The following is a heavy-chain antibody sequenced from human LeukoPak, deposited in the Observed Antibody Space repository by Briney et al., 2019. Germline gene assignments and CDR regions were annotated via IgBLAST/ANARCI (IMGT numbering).Heavy chain of an antibody. D-gene: IGHD2-2*01. CDR3: SGDCGSTSCYLYYMDV. V-gene: IGHV3-73*01. CDR1: GFTFSGSA. J-gene: IGHJ6*03. CDR2: IRSKANSYAT. Sequence: GGPLRLSCAASGFTFSGSAMHWVRQASGKGLEWVGRIRSKANSYATAYAASVKGRFTISRDDSKNTAYLQMNSLKTEDTAVYYCSGDCGSTSCYLYYMDVWGKGTTVTVSS.